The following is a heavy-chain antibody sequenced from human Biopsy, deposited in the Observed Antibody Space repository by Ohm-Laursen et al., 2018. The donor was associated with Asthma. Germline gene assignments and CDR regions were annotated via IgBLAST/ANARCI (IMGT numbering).Heavy chain of an antibody. J-gene: IGHJ4*02. Sequence: SLRLSCAASGFTFSSYGMHWVRQAPGKGLEWAAVISYDGSNKYYADSGKGRFTISRDNSKNTLYLQMNSLRAEDTAVYYCASQSSGPDFWSGYFYFDYWGQGTLVTVSS. V-gene: IGHV3-30*03. CDR1: GFTFSSYG. CDR3: ASQSSGPDFWSGYFYFDY. D-gene: IGHD3-3*01. CDR2: ISYDGSNK.